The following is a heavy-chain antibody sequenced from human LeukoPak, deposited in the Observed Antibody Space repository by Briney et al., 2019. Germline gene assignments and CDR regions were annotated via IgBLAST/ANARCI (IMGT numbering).Heavy chain of an antibody. CDR1: GGSISGYY. D-gene: IGHD3-22*01. J-gene: IGHJ4*02. Sequence: SETLSLTCTVSGGSISGYYWSWIRQSPGKRLEWIAYISFTGYTNYNPSLKSRVTISLDTSKTHFSLTLSSLTAADTAVYYCARSPPGWYYDNSGQYYFDTWGQGALVTVSS. V-gene: IGHV4-59*08. CDR2: ISFTGYT. CDR3: ARSPPGWYYDNSGQYYFDT.